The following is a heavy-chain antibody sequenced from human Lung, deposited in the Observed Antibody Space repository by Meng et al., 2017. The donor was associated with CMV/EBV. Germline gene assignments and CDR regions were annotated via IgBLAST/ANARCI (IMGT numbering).Heavy chain of an antibody. V-gene: IGHV3-74*01. Sequence: GGSLRLSCAASGFTFSSYWMHWVRQAPGKGLVWVSRINSDGSSTSYADSVKGRFTISRDNAKNTLYLQMNSLRAEDTAVYYCARGGSSWGGKYYYYGMDVWXQGTTVXVSS. J-gene: IGHJ6*02. CDR1: GFTFSSYW. CDR3: ARGGSSWGGKYYYYGMDV. D-gene: IGHD6-13*01. CDR2: INSDGSST.